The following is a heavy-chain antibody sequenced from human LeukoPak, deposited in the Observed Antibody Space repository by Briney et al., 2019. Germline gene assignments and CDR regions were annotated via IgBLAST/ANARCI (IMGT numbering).Heavy chain of an antibody. V-gene: IGHV3-11*04. CDR3: ARGNLGAFDP. Sequence: LSLTCTVSGGSISSGGYYWSWIRQPPGKGLEWISYITSDESTKYYADSVKGRFTISRDNDRNSLYLQMNSLRAEDTAMYYCARGNLGAFDPWGQGTLVTVSS. CDR1: GGSISSGGYY. J-gene: IGHJ5*02. CDR2: ITSDESTK. D-gene: IGHD1-26*01.